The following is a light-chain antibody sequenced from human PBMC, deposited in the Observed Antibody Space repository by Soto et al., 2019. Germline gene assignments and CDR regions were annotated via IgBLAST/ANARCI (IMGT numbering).Light chain of an antibody. J-gene: IGLJ1*01. CDR1: RSDISSYNY. Sequence: PASLLCSPGQPITISCSGTRSDISSYNYVAWYQQFPGKTPKILIYGVSNRPSGVSSRFSGSKSGNTASLTISGLQAEDEADYYCISYTGSSTSYVFGSGTKVAVL. V-gene: IGLV2-14*01. CDR3: ISYTGSSTSYV. CDR2: GVS.